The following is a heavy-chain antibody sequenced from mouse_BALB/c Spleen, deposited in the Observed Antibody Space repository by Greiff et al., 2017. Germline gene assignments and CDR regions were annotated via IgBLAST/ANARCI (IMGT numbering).Heavy chain of an antibody. CDR2: IYPSDSST. Sequence: QVQLQQPGAELVRPGASVKLSCTASGYTFTSYWIHWVKQRPGQGLEWIGNIYPSDSSTNYNQKFKDKATLTVDKSSSTAYMQLSSPTSEDSAVDDCTSGGGRAMDYWGQGTAVTVSS. J-gene: IGHJ4*01. CDR3: TSGGGRAMDY. CDR1: GYTFTSYW. D-gene: IGHD1-1*01. V-gene: IGHV1-69*02.